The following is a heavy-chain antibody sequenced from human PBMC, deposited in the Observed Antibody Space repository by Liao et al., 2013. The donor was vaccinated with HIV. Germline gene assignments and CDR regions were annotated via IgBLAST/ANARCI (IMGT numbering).Heavy chain of an antibody. CDR1: GDSISSSSYY. Sequence: QLQLQESGPGLVKPLETLSLTCTVSGDSISSSSYYWGWIRQPPGKGLEWIGRIYGSGSTDYNPSLKSRVAMSLDTSDNHFSLTLRSATAADTAVYYCARAGGRYAGFDIWGQGTMVTVSS. J-gene: IGHJ3*02. CDR2: IYGSGST. D-gene: IGHD3-16*01. V-gene: IGHV4-39*07. CDR3: ARAGGRYAGFDI.